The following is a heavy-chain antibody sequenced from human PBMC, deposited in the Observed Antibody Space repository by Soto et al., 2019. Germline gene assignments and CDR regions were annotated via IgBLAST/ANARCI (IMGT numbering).Heavy chain of an antibody. D-gene: IGHD1-1*01. CDR3: TTAGPGTGYFYYGMDV. CDR1: GFIFTNAW. CDR2: IKSKTEGGAT. V-gene: IGHV3-15*07. Sequence: PGGSLRLSCAASGFIFTNAWMNWVRQAPGEGLEWVARIKSKTEGGATDYAAPVKGRFTISRDDSKNTLFLQMHSLKTEDTALYYCTTAGPGTGYFYYGMDVWGQGTTVTVSS. J-gene: IGHJ6*02.